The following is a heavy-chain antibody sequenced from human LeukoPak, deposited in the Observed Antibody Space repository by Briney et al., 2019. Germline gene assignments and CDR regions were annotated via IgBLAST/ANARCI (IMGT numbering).Heavy chain of an antibody. CDR2: INPNSGGT. V-gene: IGHV1-2*02. J-gene: IGHJ5*02. CDR3: ARDLSYDYGDYGWFDP. CDR1: GYTFTGYY. D-gene: IGHD4-17*01. Sequence: ASVKVSCKASGYTFTGYYIHWVRQAPGQGLEWMGWINPNSGGTNYAQKFQGRVTMTRDTSISTAYMELCRLRSDDTAVYYCARDLSYDYGDYGWFDPWGQGTLVTVSS.